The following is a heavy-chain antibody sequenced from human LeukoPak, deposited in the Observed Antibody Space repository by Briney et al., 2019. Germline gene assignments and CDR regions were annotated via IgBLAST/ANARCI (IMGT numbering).Heavy chain of an antibody. CDR1: GGSISSRNW. Sequence: SETLSLTCAVSGGSISSRNWWSWVRQPPGKGLEWIGEIYHSGSTNYNPSPKSRVTISVDKSKNQFSLKLSSVTAADTAVYYCARANDYGDPLPRYMDVWGKGTTVTVSS. CDR2: IYHSGST. V-gene: IGHV4-4*02. CDR3: ARANDYGDPLPRYMDV. D-gene: IGHD4-17*01. J-gene: IGHJ6*03.